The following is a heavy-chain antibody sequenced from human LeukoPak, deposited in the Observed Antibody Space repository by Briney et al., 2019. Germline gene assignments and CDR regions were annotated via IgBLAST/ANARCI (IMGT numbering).Heavy chain of an antibody. CDR2: VYPGDSDT. D-gene: IGHD3-22*01. J-gene: IGHJ4*02. V-gene: IGHV5-51*01. Sequence: GESLKISCEGSGYSFTSYWIGWVRQVPGKGLEWVAIVYPGDSDTIYSPSFQGQATISADNSISTAYLQWSSLKASDTAMYYCARSSDSSGFYDYFDYWGQGTLVTVSS. CDR3: ARSSDSSGFYDYFDY. CDR1: GYSFTSYW.